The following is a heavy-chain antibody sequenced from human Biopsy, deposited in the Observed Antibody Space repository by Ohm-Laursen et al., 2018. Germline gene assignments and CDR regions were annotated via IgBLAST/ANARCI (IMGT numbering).Heavy chain of an antibody. CDR2: TYYSGST. V-gene: IGHV4-59*01. Sequence: GTLSLTCTVSGGSISSDYWSWIRQTPGKGLEWIGYTYYSGSTNYNPSLKSRVTISADTSKNQFSLRLSSVTAADTAVYYCALGGGSYVNFDYWGQGTLVTVSS. CDR1: GGSISSDY. D-gene: IGHD1-26*01. CDR3: ALGGGSYVNFDY. J-gene: IGHJ4*02.